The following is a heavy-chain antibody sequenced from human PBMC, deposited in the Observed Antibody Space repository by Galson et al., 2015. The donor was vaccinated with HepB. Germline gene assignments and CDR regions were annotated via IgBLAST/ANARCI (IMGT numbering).Heavy chain of an antibody. CDR2: MYSDGAT. CDR3: VRGNSGYGNFDY. CDR1: GFTFSSYW. J-gene: IGHJ4*02. V-gene: IGHV3-74*01. Sequence: SLRLSCAASGFTFSSYWMHWVRQAPGKGLVWVSRMYSDGATTSWDSVKDRVTISRDDAKNRLYLQKNSLRAEEKGVYYCVRGNSGYGNFDYWGKGTLVTVSS. D-gene: IGHD4-17*01.